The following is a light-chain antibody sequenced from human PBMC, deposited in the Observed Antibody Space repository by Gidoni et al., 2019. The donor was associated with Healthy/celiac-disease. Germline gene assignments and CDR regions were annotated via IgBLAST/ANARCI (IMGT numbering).Light chain of an antibody. V-gene: IGKV1-39*01. CDR2: AAS. J-gene: IGKJ4*01. CDR1: QSISSY. Sequence: DIQMSPSPSSLSASVGDRVTITCRPSQSISSYLNWYQQKPGKAPKLLIYAASSLQSGVPSRFSGSGSGTYFTLTISILQPEDFATYYCQQSYSTPSTFGGGTKVEIK. CDR3: QQSYSTPST.